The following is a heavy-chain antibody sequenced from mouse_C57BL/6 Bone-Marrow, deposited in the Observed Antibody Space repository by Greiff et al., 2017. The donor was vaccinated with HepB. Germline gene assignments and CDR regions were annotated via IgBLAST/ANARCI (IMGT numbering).Heavy chain of an antibody. J-gene: IGHJ4*01. CDR2: ISSGSSTI. D-gene: IGHD1-1*01. CDR1: GFTFSDYG. Sequence: EVKLVESGGGLVKPGGSLKLSCAASGFTFSDYGMHWVRQAPEKGLEWVAYISSGSSTIYYADTVKGRFTISRDNAKNTLFLQMTSLRSEDTAMYYCATDYYYGSSYGYYAMDYWGQGTSVTVSS. V-gene: IGHV5-17*01. CDR3: ATDYYYGSSYGYYAMDY.